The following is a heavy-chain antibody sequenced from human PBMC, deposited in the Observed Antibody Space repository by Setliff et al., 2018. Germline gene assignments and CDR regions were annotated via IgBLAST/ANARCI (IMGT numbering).Heavy chain of an antibody. CDR2: IYYTGST. V-gene: IGHV4-39*07. CDR3: ARDMGQPYYFES. CDR1: GGSISSRSYY. D-gene: IGHD1-1*01. Sequence: ASETLSLTCTVSGGSISSRSYYWGWIRQPPGKGLEWIGSIYYTGSTYYNPSLKSRVTMSVDTSKRQFSLKLGSATAADTAVYYCARDMGQPYYFESWGLGTLVTVSS. J-gene: IGHJ4*02.